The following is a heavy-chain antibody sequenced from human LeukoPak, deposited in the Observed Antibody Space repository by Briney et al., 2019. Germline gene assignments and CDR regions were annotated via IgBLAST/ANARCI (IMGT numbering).Heavy chain of an antibody. D-gene: IGHD6-13*01. V-gene: IGHV3-23*01. CDR1: GFTFSSYA. CDR2: ISGSGGST. J-gene: IGHJ5*02. CDR3: AKHCGGSSSRSSGWFDP. Sequence: GGSLRLSCAASGFTFSSYAMSWVRQAPGKGLEWVSAISGSGGSTYYADSVKGRFTISRDNSKNTLYLQMNSLRAEDTAVYYCAKHCGGSSSRSSGWFDPWGQGTLVTVSS.